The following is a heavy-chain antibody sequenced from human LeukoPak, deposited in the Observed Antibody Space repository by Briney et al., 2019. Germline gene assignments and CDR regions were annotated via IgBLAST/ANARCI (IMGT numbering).Heavy chain of an antibody. Sequence: GGSLRLSCAASGFTFSSYTMHWVRQAPGKGLEYVSAISSNGGSTYYANSVKGRFTISRDNSKNTLYLQMGSLRAEDMAVYYCARWRHSSGYYYDDWGQETLVTVSS. V-gene: IGHV3-64*01. CDR1: GFTFSSYT. CDR3: ARWRHSSGYYYDD. CDR2: ISSNGGST. D-gene: IGHD3-22*01. J-gene: IGHJ4*02.